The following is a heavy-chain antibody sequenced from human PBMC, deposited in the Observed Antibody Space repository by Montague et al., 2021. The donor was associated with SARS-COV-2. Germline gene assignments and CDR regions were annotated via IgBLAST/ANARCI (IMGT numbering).Heavy chain of an antibody. D-gene: IGHD3-9*01. V-gene: IGHV4-34*01. CDR1: TEAFKGDY. CDR2: VSHPGSA. Sequence: SETRARTGAGETEAFKGDYWTWIRQPPGKGLEWIGEVSHPGSAKYNPSLKRRGTSSGDTYRKQVALTWTAVTAGDTATYYCARGVYNRVIFVVSHRYYFDYWGQGNMVAVSA. J-gene: IGHJ4*02. CDR3: ARGVYNRVIFVVSHRYYFDY.